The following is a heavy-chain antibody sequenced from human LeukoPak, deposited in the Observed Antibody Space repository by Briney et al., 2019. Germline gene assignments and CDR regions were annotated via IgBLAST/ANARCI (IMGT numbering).Heavy chain of an antibody. V-gene: IGHV1-2*02. CDR2: INPNSGGT. CDR3: ARGRYYYDSSAYYFDH. J-gene: IGHJ4*02. CDR1: GYTFTGYY. Sequence: GASVKVSCKASGYTFTGYYMHWVRQAPGQGLEWMGWINPNSGGTNYAQKLQGRVTMTRDTSISTAYMELSRLRSDDTAVYYCARGRYYYDSSAYYFDHWGQGTLVTVSS. D-gene: IGHD3-22*01.